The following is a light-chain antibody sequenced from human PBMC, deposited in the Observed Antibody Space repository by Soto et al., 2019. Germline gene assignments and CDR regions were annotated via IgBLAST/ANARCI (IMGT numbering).Light chain of an antibody. V-gene: IGKV3-20*01. CDR3: QQYGSSPPYT. Sequence: EIVLTQSPGTLSLSPGERATLSCRASHSVSSSYLAWYQQKPGQAPRLLIYGASSRATGIPDRFSGSGSGTDFTLTISRLEPEDFAVYYCQQYGSSPPYTFGQGTKPEIK. CDR2: GAS. J-gene: IGKJ2*01. CDR1: HSVSSSY.